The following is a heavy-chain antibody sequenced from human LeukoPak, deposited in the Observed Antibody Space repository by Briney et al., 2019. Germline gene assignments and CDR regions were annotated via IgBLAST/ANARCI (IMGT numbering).Heavy chain of an antibody. V-gene: IGHV3-21*04. D-gene: IGHD3-3*01. CDR3: AREGQYVLRFLEWFPTYYYYGMDV. CDR2: ISSSSSYI. CDR1: GFTFSSYS. J-gene: IGHJ6*02. Sequence: GGSLRLSCAASGFTFSSYSMNWVRQAPGKGLEWVSSISSSSSYIYYADSVKGRFTISRDNAKNSLYLQMNSLRAEDTAVYYCAREGQYVLRFLEWFPTYYYYGMDVWGQGTTVTVSS.